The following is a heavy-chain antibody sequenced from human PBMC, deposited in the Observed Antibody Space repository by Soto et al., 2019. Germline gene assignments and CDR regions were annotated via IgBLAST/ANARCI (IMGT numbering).Heavy chain of an antibody. CDR2: INHSGST. CDR3: ARGGCSGGSCYSSTVPKYFQH. J-gene: IGHJ1*01. Sequence: SETLSLTCAVYGGSFSGYYWSWIRQPPGKGLEWIGEINHSGSTNYNPSLKSRVTISVDTSKNQFPLKLSSVTAADTAVYYCARGGCSGGSCYSSTVPKYFQHWGQGTLVTVSS. V-gene: IGHV4-34*01. CDR1: GGSFSGYY. D-gene: IGHD2-15*01.